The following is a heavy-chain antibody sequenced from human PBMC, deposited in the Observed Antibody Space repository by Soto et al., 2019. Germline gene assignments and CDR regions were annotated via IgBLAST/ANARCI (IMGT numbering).Heavy chain of an antibody. CDR2: ISYDGSNK. Sequence: AGGSLRLSCAASGFTFSSYGMHWVRQAPGKGLEWVAVISYDGSNKYYADSVKGRFTISRDNSKNTLYLQMNSLRAEDTAVYYCAKDRRYYDSSGYYYYGMDVWGQGTTVTVSS. CDR3: AKDRRYYDSSGYYYYGMDV. V-gene: IGHV3-30*18. J-gene: IGHJ6*02. D-gene: IGHD3-22*01. CDR1: GFTFSSYG.